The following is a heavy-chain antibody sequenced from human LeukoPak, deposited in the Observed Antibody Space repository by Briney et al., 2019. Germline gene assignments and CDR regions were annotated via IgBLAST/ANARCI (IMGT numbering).Heavy chain of an antibody. Sequence: SETLSLTCTVSGGSISSYYWSWIRQPPGKGLEWIGYIYYSGSTNYNPSLKSRVTISVDTSKDQFSLKLSSVTAADTAVYYCASYDSSGASGYWGQGTLVTVSS. J-gene: IGHJ4*02. CDR3: ASYDSSGASGY. V-gene: IGHV4-59*08. CDR2: IYYSGST. D-gene: IGHD3-22*01. CDR1: GGSISSYY.